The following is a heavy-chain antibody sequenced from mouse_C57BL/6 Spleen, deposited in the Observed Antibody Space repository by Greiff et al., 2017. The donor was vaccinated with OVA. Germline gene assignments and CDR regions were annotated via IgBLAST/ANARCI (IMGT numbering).Heavy chain of an antibody. CDR3: TRRYGGYRTDFDY. CDR1: GYTFTDYE. Sequence: QVQLQQSGAELVRPGASVTLSCKASGYTFTDYEMHWVKQTPVHGLEWIGAIDPETGGTAYNQKFKGKAILTADKSSSTAYMELRSLTSEDSAVYYCTRRYGGYRTDFDYWGQGTTLTVSS. J-gene: IGHJ2*01. D-gene: IGHD2-3*01. CDR2: IDPETGGT. V-gene: IGHV1-15*01.